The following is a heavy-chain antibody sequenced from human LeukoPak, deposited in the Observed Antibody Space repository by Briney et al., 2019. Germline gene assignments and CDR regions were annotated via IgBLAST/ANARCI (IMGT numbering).Heavy chain of an antibody. D-gene: IGHD2-2*02. CDR2: IKQDGREK. J-gene: IGHJ4*02. V-gene: IGHV3-7*04. CDR1: GFTFSSYW. Sequence: GGSLRLSCAASGFTFSSYWMSWVRQAPGKGLEWVANIKQDGREKYYVDSVKGRFTISRDNAKNSLYLQMNSLRAEDTAVYYCARGVVVPAAIFYFDYWGQGTLVTVSS. CDR3: ARGVVVPAAIFYFDY.